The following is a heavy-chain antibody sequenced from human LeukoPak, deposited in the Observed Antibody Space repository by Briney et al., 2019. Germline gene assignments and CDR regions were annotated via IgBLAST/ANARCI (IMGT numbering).Heavy chain of an antibody. CDR3: AVGGGYSSGWFDY. V-gene: IGHV4-59*01. D-gene: IGHD6-19*01. CDR2: IYYSGST. Sequence: SETLSLTCTVSGGSISSYYWSWIRQPPGKGLEWIGYIYYSGSTNYNPSLKSRVTISVDTSKNQFSLKLSSVTAADTAVYCCAVGGGYSSGWFDYWGQGTLVTVSS. CDR1: GGSISSYY. J-gene: IGHJ4*02.